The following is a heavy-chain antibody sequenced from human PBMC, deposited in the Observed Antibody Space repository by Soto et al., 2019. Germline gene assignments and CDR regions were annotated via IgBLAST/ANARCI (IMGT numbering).Heavy chain of an antibody. D-gene: IGHD6-6*01. V-gene: IGHV1-2*04. J-gene: IGHJ4*02. CDR2: INPNSGGT. CDR1: GYTFTGYY. Sequence: QVQLVQSGAEVKKPGASVKVSCKASGYTFTGYYMHWVRQAPGQGLEWMGWINPNSGGTNYAQKFQGWVTMTRDTSISTAYMELSRLRSDYTAVYYCARDVNSSSSYYFDYWGQGTLVTVSS. CDR3: ARDVNSSSSYYFDY.